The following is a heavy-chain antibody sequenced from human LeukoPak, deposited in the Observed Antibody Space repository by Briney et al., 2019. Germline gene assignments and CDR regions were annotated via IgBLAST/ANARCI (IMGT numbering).Heavy chain of an antibody. J-gene: IGHJ4*02. V-gene: IGHV3-30*03. Sequence: GRSLRLSCAASGFTFSSYGMHWVRQAPGKGLEWVAVISYDGSNKYYADSVKGRFTISRDNSKNTLYLQMNSLRAEDTAVYYCARGPNNDYGDYFDYWGQGTLVTVSS. CDR1: GFTFSSYG. CDR3: ARGPNNDYGDYFDY. D-gene: IGHD4-17*01. CDR2: ISYDGSNK.